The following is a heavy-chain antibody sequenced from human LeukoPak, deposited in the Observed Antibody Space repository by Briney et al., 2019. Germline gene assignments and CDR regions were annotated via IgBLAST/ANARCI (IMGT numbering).Heavy chain of an antibody. CDR2: ISSSGSTI. D-gene: IGHD3-3*01. V-gene: IGHV3-11*04. Sequence: GGSLRLSCAASGFTFSDYYMSGIRQAPGKGLEWVSYISSSGSTIYYADSVKGRFTSSRDNAKNALYLQLNSLRADDTAVYYCAHLGGMVIRNWGQGTLVTVSS. CDR3: AHLGGMVIRN. J-gene: IGHJ4*02. CDR1: GFTFSDYY.